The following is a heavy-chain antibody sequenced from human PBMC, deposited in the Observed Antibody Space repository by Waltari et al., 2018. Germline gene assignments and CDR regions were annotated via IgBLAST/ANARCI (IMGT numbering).Heavy chain of an antibody. V-gene: IGHV4-31*03. CDR3: ARGLNFDDTSGYYGCDYYDL. D-gene: IGHD3-22*01. CDR1: GASISRGFYY. J-gene: IGHJ4*02. CDR2: IYETGTT. Sequence: QMQLQASGPGLVKPTQPLSHTCSAPGASISRGFYYWTWLRRHPVRGLEWIGYIYETGTTYYNPSLRSRVTISVDTSKNEVSLNLSSVSDADTAVYYCARGLNFDDTSGYYGCDYYDLWGQGIQVTVSS.